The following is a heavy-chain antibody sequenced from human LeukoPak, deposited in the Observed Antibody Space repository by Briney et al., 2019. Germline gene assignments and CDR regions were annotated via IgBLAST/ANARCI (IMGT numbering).Heavy chain of an antibody. J-gene: IGHJ5*02. Sequence: SETLSLTCTVSGGSISSYYWSWIRQPPGKGLEWIGYIYYSGSTNYNPSLKSRVTISVDTSKNQFSLKLSSVTAADTAVYYCARKKGYGWFDPWGQGTLVTVSS. V-gene: IGHV4-59*01. CDR3: ARKKGYGWFDP. CDR1: GGSISSYY. CDR2: IYYSGST. D-gene: IGHD4-17*01.